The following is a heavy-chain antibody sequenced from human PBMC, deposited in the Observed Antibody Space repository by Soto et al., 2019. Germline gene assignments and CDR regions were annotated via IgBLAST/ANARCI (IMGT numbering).Heavy chain of an antibody. V-gene: IGHV3-11*05. CDR2: ISGSSSSR. J-gene: IGHJ4*02. CDR1: GFTFSEYY. CDR3: VKGSSTTPTSQGYFEF. D-gene: IGHD1-1*01. Sequence: PGGSLRLSCAASGFTFSEYYMSWIRQAPGKGLEWVSSISGSSSSRKYADSVRGRFTISRDYAKNSLYLQMNSLRDEDTAVYYCVKGSSTTPTSQGYFEFWGQGTLVTVSS.